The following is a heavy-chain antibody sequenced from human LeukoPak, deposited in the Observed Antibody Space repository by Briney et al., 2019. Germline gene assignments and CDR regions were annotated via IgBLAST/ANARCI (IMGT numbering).Heavy chain of an antibody. CDR3: ARDSAPPFGVVAAAFDH. D-gene: IGHD2-15*01. J-gene: IGHJ4*02. CDR2: IKDDGSEK. CDR1: GFMFTNYW. Sequence: GGSLRLSCAASGFMFTNYWMTWVRQAPGKGLEWVANIKDDGSEKYYVDSVKGRFSISRDNAKNSLYLQMKSLRAEDTAMYYCARDSAPPFGVVAAAFDHWGQGTVVTVSS. V-gene: IGHV3-7*01.